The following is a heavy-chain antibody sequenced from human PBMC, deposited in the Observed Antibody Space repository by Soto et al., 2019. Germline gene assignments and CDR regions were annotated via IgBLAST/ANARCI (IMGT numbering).Heavy chain of an antibody. CDR3: ARGPGWLGHRSYYFDY. J-gene: IGHJ4*02. CDR2: IYHSGST. D-gene: IGHD6-19*01. CDR1: GGSISSSNW. V-gene: IGHV4-4*02. Sequence: QVQLQESGPGLVKPSGTLSLTCAVSGGSISSSNWWSWVRQPPGKGLEWIGEIYHSGSTNYNPSLKSRVPISVGKSKNQFSLKLSSVTAADTAVYYCARGPGWLGHRSYYFDYWGQGTLVTVSS.